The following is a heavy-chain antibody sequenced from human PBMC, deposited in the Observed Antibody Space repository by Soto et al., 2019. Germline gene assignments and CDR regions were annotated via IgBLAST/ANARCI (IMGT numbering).Heavy chain of an antibody. CDR2: IYYSGST. V-gene: IGHV4-39*01. CDR1: GGSISSSSYY. CDR3: ARHGGGSGLYYYYYYYMDV. J-gene: IGHJ6*03. Sequence: PSETLSLTCTVSGGSISSSSYYWGWIRQPPGKGPEWIGSIYYSGSTYYNPSLKSRVTISVDTSKNQFSLKLSSVTAADTAVYYCARHGGGSGLYYYYYYYMDVWGKGTTVTVSS. D-gene: IGHD3-10*01.